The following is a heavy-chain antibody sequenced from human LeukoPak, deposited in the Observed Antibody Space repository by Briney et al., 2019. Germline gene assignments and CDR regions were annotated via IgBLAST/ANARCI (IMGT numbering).Heavy chain of an antibody. CDR2: VNPSSGST. V-gene: IGHV1-46*01. D-gene: IGHD3-3*01. Sequence: GASVKVSCKASGYSFTSYYIHWVRQAPGQGLEWMGRVNPSSGSTNYAQKFQGRVTMTRDTSISTAHMELSRLRSDDTAVYYCARHYDFWSGYKPFDPWGQGTLVTVSS. CDR3: ARHYDFWSGYKPFDP. CDR1: GYSFTSYY. J-gene: IGHJ5*02.